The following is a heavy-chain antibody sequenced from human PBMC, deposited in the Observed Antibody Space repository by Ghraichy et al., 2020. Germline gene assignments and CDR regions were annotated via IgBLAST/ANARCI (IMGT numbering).Heavy chain of an antibody. Sequence: SETLSLTCTVSGRSISSSGYYWGWIRQPPGKGLEWIGNIYYTGSTYYNPSLKSRVTISVDTSNNQFSLRLSSVTAADTAVYYCARLAHGDPAVDCWGQGTLGTVSP. J-gene: IGHJ4*02. D-gene: IGHD4-17*01. CDR3: ARLAHGDPAVDC. CDR1: GRSISSSGYY. CDR2: IYYTGST. V-gene: IGHV4-39*01.